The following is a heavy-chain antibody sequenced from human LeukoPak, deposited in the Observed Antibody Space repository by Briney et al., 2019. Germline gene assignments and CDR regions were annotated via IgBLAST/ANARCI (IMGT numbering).Heavy chain of an antibody. J-gene: IGHJ5*02. D-gene: IGHD3-3*01. CDR3: AKSITIFGGVDP. V-gene: IGHV3-30*18. CDR2: ISYDGSNK. CDR1: GFAFSSYG. Sequence: GRSLRLSCAASGFAFSSYGMHWVRQAPGKGLEWVAVISYDGSNKYYADSVKGRFTISRDNSKNTLYLQMNSLRAEDTAVYYCAKSITIFGGVDPWGQGTLVTVSS.